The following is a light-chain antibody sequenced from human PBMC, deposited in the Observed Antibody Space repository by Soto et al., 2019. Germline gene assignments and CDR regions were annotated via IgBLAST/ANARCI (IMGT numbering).Light chain of an antibody. Sequence: DIQMTQSPSSLSASVGDRVTITCRASQSISTSLNWYQQKPGKAPKVLIYGASSLQSGVPSRFSGSGSGTDFTLTISSLQPKDFATYYCQRSYSFLWGTFGQGTKVE. CDR3: QRSYSFLWGT. J-gene: IGKJ1*01. V-gene: IGKV1-39*01. CDR1: QSISTS. CDR2: GAS.